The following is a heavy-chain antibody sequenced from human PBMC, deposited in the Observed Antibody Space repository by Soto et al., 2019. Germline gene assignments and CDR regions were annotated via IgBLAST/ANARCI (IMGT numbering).Heavy chain of an antibody. V-gene: IGHV1-69*01. D-gene: IGHD5-12*01. CDR1: GGTVNTYE. CDR3: ARVDGYKTFDY. J-gene: IGHJ4*02. CDR2: LIPIFGTT. Sequence: QLQLVQSGAEVKKTGSSVKVSCKASGGTVNTYEITWVRQAPGRGPEWMGGLIPIFGTTTYAESFQGRLTITADESTRTVYMELRSLTFEDTAVYYCARVDGYKTFDYWGQGTLVTFSS.